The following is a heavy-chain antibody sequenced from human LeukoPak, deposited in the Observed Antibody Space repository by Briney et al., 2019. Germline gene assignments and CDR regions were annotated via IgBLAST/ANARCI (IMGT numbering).Heavy chain of an antibody. CDR2: IRSKANSYAT. CDR1: GFTFSGSA. V-gene: IGHV3-73*01. Sequence: GGSLRLSCAASGFTFSGSAMHWVRQASGKELEWVGRIRSKANSYATAYAASVKGRFTISRDDSKNTAYLRMNSLKTEDTAVYYCTRHGPTVTSGDYWGQGTLVTVSS. CDR3: TRHGPTVTSGDY. J-gene: IGHJ4*02. D-gene: IGHD4-17*01.